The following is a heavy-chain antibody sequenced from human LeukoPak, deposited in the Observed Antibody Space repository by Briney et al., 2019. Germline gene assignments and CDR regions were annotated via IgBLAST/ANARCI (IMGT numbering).Heavy chain of an antibody. D-gene: IGHD5-18*01. V-gene: IGHV3-23*01. CDR3: VIGYSYGYTFDY. Sequence: AGGSLRLPCAASGFTFSSYAMSWVRQAPGKGLEWVSAISGSGGSTYYADSVKGRFTISRDNSKNTLYLQMNSLRAEDTAVYYCVIGYSYGYTFDYWGQGTLVTVSS. J-gene: IGHJ4*02. CDR2: ISGSGGST. CDR1: GFTFSSYA.